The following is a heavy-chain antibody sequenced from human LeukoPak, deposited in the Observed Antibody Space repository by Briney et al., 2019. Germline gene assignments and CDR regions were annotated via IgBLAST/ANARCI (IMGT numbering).Heavy chain of an antibody. Sequence: GGSLRLSCAASGFTFSSYGMHWVRQAPGKGLEWVAVISYDGSNKYYADSVKGRFTISRDNSKNTLYLQMNSLRAEDTAVYYCAKDLGYYYDSSGRHGDYWGQGTLVTVSS. CDR1: GFTFSSYG. J-gene: IGHJ4*02. CDR3: AKDLGYYYDSSGRHGDY. V-gene: IGHV3-30*18. CDR2: ISYDGSNK. D-gene: IGHD3-22*01.